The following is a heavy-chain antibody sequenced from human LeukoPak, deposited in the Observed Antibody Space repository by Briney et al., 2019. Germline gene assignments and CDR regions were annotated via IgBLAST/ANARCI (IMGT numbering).Heavy chain of an antibody. CDR1: GGTFSSYA. CDR2: IIPILGIA. CDR3: ARDRVADGDNWNLLGAFDI. V-gene: IGHV1-69*04. D-gene: IGHD1-20*01. J-gene: IGHJ3*02. Sequence: SVTVSCKASGGTFSSYAISWVRQAPGQGLEWMGRIIPILGIANYAQKFQGRVTITADKSTSTAYMELSSLRSEDTAVYYCARDRVADGDNWNLLGAFDIWGQGTMVTVSS.